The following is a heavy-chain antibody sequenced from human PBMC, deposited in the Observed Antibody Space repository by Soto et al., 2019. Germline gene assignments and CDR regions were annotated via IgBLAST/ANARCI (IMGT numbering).Heavy chain of an antibody. CDR2: INHSGST. CDR3: AREVIAAAGKLNYYFDY. J-gene: IGHJ4*02. CDR1: GGSFSGYY. D-gene: IGHD6-13*01. Sequence: SETLSLTCAVYGGSFSGYYWSWIRQPPGKGLEWIGEINHSGSTNYNPSLKSRVTISVDTSKNQFSLKLSSVTAADTAVYYCAREVIAAAGKLNYYFDYWGQGTLVTVSS. V-gene: IGHV4-34*01.